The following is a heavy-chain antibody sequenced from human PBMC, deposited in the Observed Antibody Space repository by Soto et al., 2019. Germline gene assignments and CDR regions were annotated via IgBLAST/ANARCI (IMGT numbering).Heavy chain of an antibody. Sequence: QVQLQESGPGLVKPSETLSLTCAVSGGSVSGNYWWSWVRQTPGKGLEWIGEIYHSGTTNYTPSLMSRVTISIDKSRNQFSLKLSAVTAADTAVYYCARDVAAAGTYSFEYWGQGTLVTVSA. D-gene: IGHD6-13*01. CDR1: GGSVSGNYW. CDR3: ARDVAAAGTYSFEY. V-gene: IGHV4-4*02. J-gene: IGHJ4*02. CDR2: IYHSGTT.